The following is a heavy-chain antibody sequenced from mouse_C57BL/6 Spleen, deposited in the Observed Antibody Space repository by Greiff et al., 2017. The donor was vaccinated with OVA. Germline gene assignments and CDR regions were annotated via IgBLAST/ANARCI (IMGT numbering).Heavy chain of an antibody. Sequence: VQLQQSGAELAKPGASVKLSCKASGYTFTSYWMHWVKQRPGQGLEWIGYINPSSGYTKYNQKFKDKATLTADKSYSTAYLQLSSLTYEDSAVYYCARGMGYYHYYAMDYWGQGTSVTVSS. J-gene: IGHJ4*01. V-gene: IGHV1-7*01. CDR2: INPSSGYT. D-gene: IGHD2-3*01. CDR3: ARGMGYYHYYAMDY. CDR1: GYTFTSYW.